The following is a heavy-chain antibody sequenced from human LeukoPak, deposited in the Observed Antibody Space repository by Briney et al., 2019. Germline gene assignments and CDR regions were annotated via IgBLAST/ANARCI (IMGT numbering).Heavy chain of an antibody. Sequence: ASVKVSCKASGYTFNRNNINWVRQAPGQGLEWMGWINPNSGGTNYAQKFQGRVTMTRDTSISTAYMELSRLRSDDTAVYYCARSITMIVVVSSYFDYWGQGTLVTVSS. J-gene: IGHJ4*02. V-gene: IGHV1-2*02. CDR1: GYTFNRNN. CDR3: ARSITMIVVVSSYFDY. D-gene: IGHD3-22*01. CDR2: INPNSGGT.